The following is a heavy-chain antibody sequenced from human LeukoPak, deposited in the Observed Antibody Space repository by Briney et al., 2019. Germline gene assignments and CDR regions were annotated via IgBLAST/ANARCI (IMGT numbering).Heavy chain of an antibody. CDR2: IRYDGSNK. Sequence: PGGSLRLSCAASGFTFSSYGMHWVRQAPGKGLEWVAFIRYDGSNKYYADSVKGRFTISRDNSKNTLYLQMNSLRAEDTAVYYCAKEAHSDGYNSWHYYYYMDVWGKGTTVTISS. CDR3: AKEAHSDGYNSWHYYYYMDV. D-gene: IGHD5-24*01. V-gene: IGHV3-30*02. CDR1: GFTFSSYG. J-gene: IGHJ6*03.